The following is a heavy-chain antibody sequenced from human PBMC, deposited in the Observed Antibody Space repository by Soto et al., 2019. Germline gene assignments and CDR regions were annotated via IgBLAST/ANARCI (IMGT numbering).Heavy chain of an antibody. CDR3: ARMAIYYYGMDV. CDR2: IYYSGST. V-gene: IGHV4-61*01. Sequence: SETLSLTCTVSGGSVSSGSYYWSWIRQPPGKGLEWIGYIYYSGSTNYNPSLKSRVTISVDTSKNQFSLKLSSVTAADTAVYYCARMAIYYYGMDVWGQGTTVTVSS. J-gene: IGHJ6*02. CDR1: GGSVSSGSYY.